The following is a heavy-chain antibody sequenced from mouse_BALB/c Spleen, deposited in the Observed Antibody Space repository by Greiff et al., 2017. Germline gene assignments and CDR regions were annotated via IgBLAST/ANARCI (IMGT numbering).Heavy chain of an antibody. J-gene: IGHJ2*01. CDR3: ARTYDGYYPYFDY. CDR2: ISSGGSYT. D-gene: IGHD2-3*01. Sequence: DVKLVESGGDLVKPGGSLKLSCAASGFTFSSYGMSWVRQTPDKRLEWVATISSGGSYTYYPDSVKGRFTISRDNAKNTLYLQMSSLKSEDTAMYYCARTYDGYYPYFDYWGQGTTLTVSS. CDR1: GFTFSSYG. V-gene: IGHV5-6*02.